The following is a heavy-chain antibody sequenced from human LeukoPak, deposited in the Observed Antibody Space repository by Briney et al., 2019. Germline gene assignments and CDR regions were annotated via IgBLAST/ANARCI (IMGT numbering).Heavy chain of an antibody. Sequence: SVKVSCKASGYTFTSYGISWVRQAPGQGLEWMGGIIPIFGTANYAQKFQGRVTITADESTSTAYMELSSLRSEDTAVYYCAREDGGPFDYWGQGTLVTVSS. D-gene: IGHD3-10*01. CDR3: AREDGGPFDY. V-gene: IGHV1-69*13. J-gene: IGHJ4*02. CDR2: IIPIFGTA. CDR1: GYTFTSYG.